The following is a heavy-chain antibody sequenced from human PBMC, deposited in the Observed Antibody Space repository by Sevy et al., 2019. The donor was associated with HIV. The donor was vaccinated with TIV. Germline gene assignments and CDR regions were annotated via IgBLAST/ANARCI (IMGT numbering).Heavy chain of an antibody. J-gene: IGHJ6*02. V-gene: IGHV3-7*01. Sequence: GGSLRLSCAASGFTFSDYWMSWVRQAPGKGLEWVANIKQDGSQKYFVDSVKGRFTISRDNSKNTLYLQMNSLRAEDTAVYYCARGGPLWGSGIVFGMDVWGQGTTVTVSS. D-gene: IGHD3-10*01. CDR1: GFTFSDYW. CDR3: ARGGPLWGSGIVFGMDV. CDR2: IKQDGSQK.